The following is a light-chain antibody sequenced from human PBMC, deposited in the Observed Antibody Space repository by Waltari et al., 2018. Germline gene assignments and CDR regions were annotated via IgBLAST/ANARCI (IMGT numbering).Light chain of an antibody. J-gene: IGKJ1*01. CDR2: SAS. CDR3: QQYNNWPWT. CDR1: QSVGSN. V-gene: IGKV3-15*01. Sequence: EIVMTQSPATLSVSLGERATLSCRASQSVGSNYLAWYQQTPGQAPRLLISSASTRATGVPARFSGSGSGTEFTLTISSLQSEDSAIYYCQQYNNWPWTFGQGTKVEI.